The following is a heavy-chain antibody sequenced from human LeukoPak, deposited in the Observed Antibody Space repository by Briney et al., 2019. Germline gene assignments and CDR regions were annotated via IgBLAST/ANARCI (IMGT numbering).Heavy chain of an antibody. Sequence: GGSLRLSCAASGFTFSSYGMHWVRQAPGKGLEWVAFIRYDGSNNYYADSVKGRFTISRDNSKNTLYLQMNSLRAEDTAVYYCAREGVEWERHFDYWGQGTLVTVSS. J-gene: IGHJ4*02. CDR3: AREGVEWERHFDY. D-gene: IGHD1-26*01. V-gene: IGHV3-30*02. CDR2: IRYDGSNN. CDR1: GFTFSSYG.